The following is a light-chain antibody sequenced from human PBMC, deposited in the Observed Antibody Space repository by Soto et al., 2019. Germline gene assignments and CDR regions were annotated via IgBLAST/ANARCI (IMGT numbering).Light chain of an antibody. V-gene: IGLV2-14*03. CDR1: SSDIGAYNY. CDR2: DVN. J-gene: IGLJ2*01. Sequence: QSVLTQPASVSGSPGQSITISCTGTSSDIGAYNYVSWYQQHPGKAPKLMIYDVNIRPSGVSNRFSGSKSGNTASLTISGLQAEDEADCYCTSWTTSTTMIFGGGTKLTVL. CDR3: TSWTTSTTMI.